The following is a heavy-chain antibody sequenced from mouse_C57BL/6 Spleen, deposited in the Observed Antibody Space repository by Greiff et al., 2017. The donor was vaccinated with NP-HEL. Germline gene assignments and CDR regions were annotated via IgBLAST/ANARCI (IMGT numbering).Heavy chain of an antibody. CDR2: ISDGGSYT. D-gene: IGHD1-1*01. CDR1: GFTFSSYA. J-gene: IGHJ2*01. Sequence: EVKLVESGGGLVKPGGSLKLSCAASGFTFSSYAMSWVRQTPEKRLEWVATISDGGSYTYYPDNVKGRFTISKDTAKNNLYLQMSHLKSEDTAMYYCARDYYGSSYDFRDYWGQGTTLSVSS. V-gene: IGHV5-4*01. CDR3: ARDYYGSSYDFRDY.